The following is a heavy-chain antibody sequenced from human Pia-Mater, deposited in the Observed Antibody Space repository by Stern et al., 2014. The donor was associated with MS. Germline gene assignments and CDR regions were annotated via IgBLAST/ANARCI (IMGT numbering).Heavy chain of an antibody. CDR3: SSRGAGEFGVSPTGS. CDR2: INSATGDP. CDR1: GYDFRRDA. V-gene: IGHV7-4-1*01. D-gene: IGHD2-21*01. J-gene: IGHJ5*02. Sequence: QMQLGQSGAEWKKPGASVKVSCKASGYDFRRDAMNWVRQAPGQGLEWMGWINSATGDPLYDQGFGGRFVLSLDISDRTAYLQIVSLRTEDTAIYYCSSRGAGEFGVSPTGSWGQGTLVTVSS.